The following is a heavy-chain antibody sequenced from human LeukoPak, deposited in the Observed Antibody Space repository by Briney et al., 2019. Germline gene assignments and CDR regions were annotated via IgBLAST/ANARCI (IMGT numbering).Heavy chain of an antibody. J-gene: IGHJ3*02. Sequence: GGSLRLSCVASGITSSNYGMHWVRQAPGKGLEGGTVISYDGSNKYYADSVKGRFTISRDNSKNTLYLQMNSLRAEDSAVYYCARATPGYRLAFDIWGQGTMVTVSS. CDR3: ARATPGYRLAFDI. D-gene: IGHD5-12*01. CDR2: ISYDGSNK. CDR1: GITSSNYG. V-gene: IGHV3-30*19.